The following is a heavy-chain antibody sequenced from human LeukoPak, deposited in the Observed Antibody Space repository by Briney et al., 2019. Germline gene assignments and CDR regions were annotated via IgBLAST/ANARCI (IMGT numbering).Heavy chain of an antibody. J-gene: IGHJ4*02. CDR2: ISYDGSNK. Sequence: PGGSLRLSCAASGFTFSSYAMHWVRQAPGKGLEWVAVISYDGSNKYYADSVKGRFTISRDNSKNTLYLQMNSLRAEDTAVYYCARQLPVDWYFDYWGQGTLVTVSS. CDR3: ARQLPVDWYFDY. D-gene: IGHD3-9*01. CDR1: GFTFSSYA. V-gene: IGHV3-30-3*01.